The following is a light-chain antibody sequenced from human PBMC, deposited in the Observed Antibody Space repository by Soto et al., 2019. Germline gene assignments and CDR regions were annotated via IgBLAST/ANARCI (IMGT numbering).Light chain of an antibody. CDR3: QQYGSSPPFT. CDR1: QSVSSSY. Sequence: EIVLTQSPGTLSLSPGERATLSCRASQSVSSSYLAWYQQKPGQAPRHLIYGASSSATGIPDRFSRSASGTVFTLPISRLEAEDFAVDYCQQYGSSPPFTFGGGTKVEIK. J-gene: IGKJ4*01. V-gene: IGKV3-20*01. CDR2: GAS.